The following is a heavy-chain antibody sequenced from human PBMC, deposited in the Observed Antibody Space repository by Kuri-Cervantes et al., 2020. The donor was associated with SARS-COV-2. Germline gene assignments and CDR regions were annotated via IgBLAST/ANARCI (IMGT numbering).Heavy chain of an antibody. CDR1: GFTFSSYW. Sequence: GGSLRLSCAASGFTFSSYWMSWVRQAPGKGLEWVANIKQDGSEKYYVDSVKGRFTISRDKAKNSLYLQMGSLRAEDMAVYYCARTEYGDYAKVDVWGKGTTVTVSS. CDR2: IKQDGSEK. CDR3: ARTEYGDYAKVDV. V-gene: IGHV3-7*01. J-gene: IGHJ6*04. D-gene: IGHD4-17*01.